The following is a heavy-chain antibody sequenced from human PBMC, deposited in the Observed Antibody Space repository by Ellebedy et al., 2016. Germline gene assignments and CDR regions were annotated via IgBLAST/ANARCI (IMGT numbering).Heavy chain of an antibody. CDR3: ARAGSGYDWVFDY. J-gene: IGHJ4*02. Sequence: GESLKISCAASGFTFSDYYMSWIRQAPGKGLEWVSYISSSGSTIYYADSVKGRFTISRDNAKNSLYLQMNSLRAEDTAVYYCARAGSGYDWVFDYWGQGTLVTVSS. D-gene: IGHD5-12*01. CDR1: GFTFSDYY. CDR2: ISSSGSTI. V-gene: IGHV3-11*01.